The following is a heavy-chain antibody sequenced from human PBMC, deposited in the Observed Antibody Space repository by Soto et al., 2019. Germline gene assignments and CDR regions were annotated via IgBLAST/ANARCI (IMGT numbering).Heavy chain of an antibody. CDR1: GYTFTSYD. CDR3: TRTQRALGSYGDYYFDY. Sequence: ASVKVSCKASGYTFTSYDINWVRQATGQGLEWMGWMNPNSGNTDYAQKFQGGVTMTRDTSISTAYMELSSLRSEDTAVYYCTRTQRALGSYGDYYFDYWGQGTLVTVSS. V-gene: IGHV1-8*01. J-gene: IGHJ4*02. D-gene: IGHD4-17*01. CDR2: MNPNSGNT.